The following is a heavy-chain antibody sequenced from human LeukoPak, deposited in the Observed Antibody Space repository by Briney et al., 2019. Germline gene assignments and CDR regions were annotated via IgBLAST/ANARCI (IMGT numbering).Heavy chain of an antibody. CDR2: ISAYNGNT. Sequence: ASVKVSCKASGYTFTDYYIHWVRQAPGQGLEWMGWISAYNGNTNYAQKLQGRVTMTTDTSTSTAYMELRSLRSDDTAVYYCARDTSGAIAVAGTSYYYYMDVWGKGTTVTVSS. CDR3: ARDTSGAIAVAGTSYYYYMDV. D-gene: IGHD6-19*01. J-gene: IGHJ6*03. V-gene: IGHV1-18*04. CDR1: GYTFTDYY.